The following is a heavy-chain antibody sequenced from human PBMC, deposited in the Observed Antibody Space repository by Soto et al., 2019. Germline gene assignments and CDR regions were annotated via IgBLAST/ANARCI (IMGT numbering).Heavy chain of an antibody. CDR2: IYYSGST. V-gene: IGHV4-39*01. J-gene: IGHJ5*02. CDR1: GGSISSSSYY. D-gene: IGHD4-17*01. CDR3: ARHNYGDNWFDP. Sequence: SETLSLTCTVSGGSISSSSYYWGWIRQPPGKGLEWIGCIYYSGSTYYNPSLKSRVTISVDTSKNQFSLKLSSVTAADTAVYYCARHNYGDNWFDPWGQGTLVTVSS.